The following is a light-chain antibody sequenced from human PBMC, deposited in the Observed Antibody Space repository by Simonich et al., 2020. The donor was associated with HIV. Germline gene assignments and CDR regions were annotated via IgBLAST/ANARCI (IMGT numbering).Light chain of an antibody. CDR2: EGT. V-gene: IGLV2-14*02. CDR1: TSDVGNYNL. J-gene: IGLJ2*01. CDR3: SSYAGSNKSVV. Sequence: QSALTQPASVSGSPGQSITISCTGTTSDVGNYNLVSWYQQHPGKAPKLMIYEGTKRPAGVSNRFSGSKSGNTASLTVSGLQAEDEADYYCSSYAGSNKSVVFGGGTKLTVL.